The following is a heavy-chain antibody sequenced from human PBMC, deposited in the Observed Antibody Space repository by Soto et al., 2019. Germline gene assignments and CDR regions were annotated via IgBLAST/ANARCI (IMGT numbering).Heavy chain of an antibody. CDR3: AKDGYGNNDGDALHI. J-gene: IGHJ3*02. D-gene: IGHD4-4*01. Sequence: QGQLVQSGAEVKKPGASVKVSCKASGYTFTSFGITWVRQAPGQGLEWMGWISTYNGKANYAQKLQGRVTVTRDTSKNTAYMELRSLRSDDTAVYYCAKDGYGNNDGDALHIWGQGTMVTVSS. V-gene: IGHV1-18*04. CDR2: ISTYNGKA. CDR1: GYTFTSFG.